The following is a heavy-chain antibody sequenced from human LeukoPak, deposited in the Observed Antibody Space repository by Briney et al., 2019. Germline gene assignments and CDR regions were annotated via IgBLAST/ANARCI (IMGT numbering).Heavy chain of an antibody. CDR1: GYTFTSYY. CDR2: INPSGGST. Sequence: ASVKVSCKASGYTFTSYYMHWVRQAPGQGLEWMGIINPSGGSTSYAQKFQGRVTMTRDTSTSTVYMELSSLRSEDTAVYYCARGPYVSGSYSSEYFQNWGQGTLVTVSS. V-gene: IGHV1-46*01. J-gene: IGHJ1*01. D-gene: IGHD3-10*01. CDR3: ARGPYVSGSYSSEYFQN.